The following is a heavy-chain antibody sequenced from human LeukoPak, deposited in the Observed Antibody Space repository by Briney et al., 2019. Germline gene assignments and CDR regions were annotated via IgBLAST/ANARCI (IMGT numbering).Heavy chain of an antibody. CDR1: GGSISSGDYY. J-gene: IGHJ4*02. V-gene: IGHV4-30-4*01. CDR2: IYYSGST. Sequence: SQTLSLTCTVSGGSISSGDYYWSWIRQPPGKGLEWLGYIYYSGSTNYNPSLKSRVTISVDTSKNQFSLKLSSVTAADTAVYFCSRDARPYSSGYYFDYWGQGTLVTVSS. D-gene: IGHD6-19*01. CDR3: SRDARPYSSGYYFDY.